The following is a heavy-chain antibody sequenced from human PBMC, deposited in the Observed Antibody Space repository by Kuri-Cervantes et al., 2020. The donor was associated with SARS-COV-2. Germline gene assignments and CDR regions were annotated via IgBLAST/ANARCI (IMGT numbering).Heavy chain of an antibody. D-gene: IGHD5-12*01. Sequence: SETLSLTCTVSGGSISSSSYYWGWIRQPPGKGLEWIGRIYYSGSTYYNPSLKSRVTISVDRSKNQFSLKLSSVTAADTAVYYFARVGVATGDFWFDPWGQGTLVTVSS. CDR1: GGSISSSSYY. CDR2: IYYSGST. CDR3: ARVGVATGDFWFDP. J-gene: IGHJ5*02. V-gene: IGHV4-39*07.